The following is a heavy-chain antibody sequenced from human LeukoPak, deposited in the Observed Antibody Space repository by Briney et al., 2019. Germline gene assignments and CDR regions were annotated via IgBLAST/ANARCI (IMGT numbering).Heavy chain of an antibody. CDR1: GGTFSSYA. CDR3: ARELDMSVAIYFDY. J-gene: IGHJ4*02. V-gene: IGHV1-69*13. CDR2: IIPIFGTA. D-gene: IGHD6-19*01. Sequence: SVKVSCKASGGTFSSYAISWVRQAPGQGLEWMGGIIPIFGTANYAQKFQGRVTITADESTSTAYMELSSLRSEDTAVYYCARELDMSVAIYFDYWGQGTVVTVSS.